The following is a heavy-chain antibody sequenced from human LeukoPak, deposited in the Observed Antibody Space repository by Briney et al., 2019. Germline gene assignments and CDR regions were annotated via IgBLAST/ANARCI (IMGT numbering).Heavy chain of an antibody. CDR3: ARGGRVAASFFDY. CDR2: ISFDGGNK. Sequence: GGSLRLSCAASGFTFSTYAIHWVRQAPGKGLEWVAVISFDGGNKYYADSVKGRFTISRDNSKNTLYLQMNSLRGEDTAVYYCARGGRVAASFFDYWGQGTLVTVSS. V-gene: IGHV3-30-3*01. CDR1: GFTFSTYA. D-gene: IGHD6-13*01. J-gene: IGHJ4*02.